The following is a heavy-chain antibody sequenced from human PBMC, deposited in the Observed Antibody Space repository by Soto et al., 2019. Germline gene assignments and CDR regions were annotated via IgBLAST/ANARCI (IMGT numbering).Heavy chain of an antibody. J-gene: IGHJ6*02. CDR3: ARGSVAPRFHYYYGMDV. CDR1: GFTFSSYE. CDR2: ISSSGTTI. Sequence: EVQLVESGGGLVQPGGSLRLSCAASGFTFSSYEMNWVRQAPGKGLECVSYISSSGTTIYYADSVKGRFTISRDNAKNSLSLQMNSLRAEDTAVYYCARGSVAPRFHYYYGMDVWGQGTTVTVSS. V-gene: IGHV3-48*03. D-gene: IGHD2-15*01.